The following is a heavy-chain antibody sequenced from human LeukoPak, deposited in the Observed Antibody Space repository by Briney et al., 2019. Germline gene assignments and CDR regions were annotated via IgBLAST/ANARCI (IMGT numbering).Heavy chain of an antibody. Sequence: GGSLRLSCAASGFTFSSYDMHWVRQGTGKRLEWVSAIGAADDAYYSGSVKGRFTISRENAKNSLYLQMNSLRAGDTAVYYCARADRAHGYCHYAMDVWGQGTTVTVSS. CDR1: GFTFSSYD. V-gene: IGHV3-13*01. CDR2: IGAADDA. J-gene: IGHJ6*02. CDR3: ARADRAHGYCHYAMDV. D-gene: IGHD2-15*01.